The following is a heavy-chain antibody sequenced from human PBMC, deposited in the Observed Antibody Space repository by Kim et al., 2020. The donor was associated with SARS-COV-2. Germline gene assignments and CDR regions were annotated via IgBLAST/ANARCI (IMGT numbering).Heavy chain of an antibody. V-gene: IGHV3-21*01. J-gene: IGHJ4*02. CDR1: GFTFSDYS. CDR3: ARLAGQEPLYYFDY. CDR2: INIMSTHI. D-gene: IGHD2-15*01. Sequence: GGSLRLSCAASGFTFSDYSINWVRQAPGKGLEWVSSINIMSTHIYYADSVQGRFTISRDNAKNSLYLHMNSLRAEDTAVYYCARLAGQEPLYYFDYWGQGALVTVSS.